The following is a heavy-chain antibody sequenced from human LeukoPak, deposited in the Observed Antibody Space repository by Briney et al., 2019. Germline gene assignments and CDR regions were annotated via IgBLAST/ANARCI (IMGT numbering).Heavy chain of an antibody. D-gene: IGHD3-22*01. CDR3: ARVDYYDSSGYYYFNYYGMDV. CDR1: GGTFSSYA. CDR2: IIPIFGTA. Sequence: SVKVSCKASGGTFSSYAISWVRQAPGQGLEWMGGIIPIFGTANYAQKFQGRVTITADESTSTAYMELSSLRSEDTAVYYCARVDYYDSSGYYYFNYYGMDVWGQGTAVTVSS. J-gene: IGHJ6*02. V-gene: IGHV1-69*13.